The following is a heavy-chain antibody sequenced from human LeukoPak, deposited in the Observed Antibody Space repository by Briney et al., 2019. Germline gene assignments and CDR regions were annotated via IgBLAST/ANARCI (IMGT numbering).Heavy chain of an antibody. CDR2: INPNSGGT. D-gene: IGHD5-18*01. J-gene: IGHJ3*02. V-gene: IGHV1-2*02. CDR3: ARDIPPPGYSYGRDAFDI. CDR1: GYTFTGYY. Sequence: VASVKVSCKASGYTFTGYYMHWVRQAPGQGLEWMGWINPNSGGTNYAQKFQGRVTMTRDTSISTAYMELSRLRSDDTAVYYCARDIPPPGYSYGRDAFDIWGQGTMVTVSS.